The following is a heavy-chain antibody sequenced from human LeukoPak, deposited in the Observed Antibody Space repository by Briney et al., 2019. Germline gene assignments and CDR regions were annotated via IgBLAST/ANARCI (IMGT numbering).Heavy chain of an antibody. V-gene: IGHV1-69*04. CDR2: IIPILGIA. J-gene: IGHJ4*02. D-gene: IGHD3-9*01. CDR1: A. CDR3: ARSTYYDILTGSDY. Sequence: AXSWVRXAPGQGLEWMGRIIPILGIANYAQKFQGRVTITADKSTSTAYMELSSLRSEDTAVYYCARSTYYDILTGSDYWGQGTLVTVSS.